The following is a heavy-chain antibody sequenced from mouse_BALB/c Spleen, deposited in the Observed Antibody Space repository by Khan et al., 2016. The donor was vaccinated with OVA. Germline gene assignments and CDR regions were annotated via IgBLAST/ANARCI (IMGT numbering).Heavy chain of an antibody. V-gene: IGHV2-9*02. D-gene: IGHD1-2*01. Sequence: QVQLKESGPGLVAPSQSLSITCTVSGFSLTSYGVHWVRQPPGKGLEWLGIIWAGGSPNYNSALMSSLRISKDNSKSQAFFKMNSLQTDDTAMYYCARDTTATPDWGQGTLVTVSA. CDR3: ARDTTATPD. J-gene: IGHJ3*01. CDR1: GFSLTSYG. CDR2: IWAGGSP.